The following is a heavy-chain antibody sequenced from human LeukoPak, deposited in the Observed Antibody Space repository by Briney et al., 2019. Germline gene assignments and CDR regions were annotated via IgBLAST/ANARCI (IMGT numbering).Heavy chain of an antibody. V-gene: IGHV3-23*01. D-gene: IGHD2-15*01. Sequence: PGGSLRLSCAASEFSVGSNYMSWVRQAPGKGLEWVSAISSTGGATYYADSVKGRFTISRDNSKNTLYLQMNSLRAEDTAIYYCAKNGDRGAYCSGGSCYPYYYYYMDVWGKGTTVTISS. J-gene: IGHJ6*03. CDR3: AKNGDRGAYCSGGSCYPYYYYYMDV. CDR1: EFSVGSNY. CDR2: ISSTGGAT.